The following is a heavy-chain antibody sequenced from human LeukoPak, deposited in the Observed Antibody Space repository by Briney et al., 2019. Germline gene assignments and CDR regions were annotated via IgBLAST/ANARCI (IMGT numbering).Heavy chain of an antibody. Sequence: SETLSLTYTVSNYSISSGYYWGWIRQPPGKGLEWIGSIYHSGSTYYNPSLKSRVTISVDTSKNQFSLKLSSVTAADTAVYYCARKGPLYYYYYMDVWGKGTTVTVSS. V-gene: IGHV4-38-2*02. CDR3: ARKGPLYYYYYMDV. J-gene: IGHJ6*03. CDR1: NYSISSGYY. CDR2: IYHSGST.